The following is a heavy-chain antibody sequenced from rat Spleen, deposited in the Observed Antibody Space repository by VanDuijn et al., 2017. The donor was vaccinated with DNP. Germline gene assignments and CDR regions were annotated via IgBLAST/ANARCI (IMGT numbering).Heavy chain of an antibody. CDR1: GYSITSNY. D-gene: IGHD1-11*01. J-gene: IGHJ1*01. Sequence: EVQLQESGPGLVKPSQSLSLTCSVTGYSITSNYWGWIRKFPGNKMEWMGYISYSGSTSYNPSLKSRISITRDTSKNQFFLQLNSVTTEDTATYYCARCSSYGGYRGYYWYFDFWGPGTMVTVSS. V-gene: IGHV3-1*01. CDR3: ARCSSYGGYRGYYWYFDF. CDR2: ISYSGST.